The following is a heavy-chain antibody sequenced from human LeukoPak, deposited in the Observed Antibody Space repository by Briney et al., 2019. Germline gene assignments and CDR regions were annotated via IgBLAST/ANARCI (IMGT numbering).Heavy chain of an antibody. CDR1: GFTFSSYA. V-gene: IGHV3-23*01. D-gene: IGHD1-26*01. Sequence: GGSLRLSCAVSGFTFSSYAMVWVRQAPGQGLEWVSAISGSGGRTYYADSVKGRFTISRDNSKNTLYLQMNSLRAEDTAVYYCAKELPGHPKQYYFDYWGQGTLVTVSS. CDR3: AKELPGHPKQYYFDY. J-gene: IGHJ4*02. CDR2: ISGSGGRT.